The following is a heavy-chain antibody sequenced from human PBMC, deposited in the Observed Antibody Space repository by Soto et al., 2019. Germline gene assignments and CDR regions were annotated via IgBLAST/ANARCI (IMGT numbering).Heavy chain of an antibody. V-gene: IGHV4-39*01. CDR1: GGSISSSSYY. CDR3: ARRRTSYGLDV. Sequence: QLQLQESVPGLVKPSETLSLTCTVPGGSISSSSYYWGWIRQPPGKGLEWIGSIYYNGDTYYNPSLKSRVTISVDTSKNQFSLKLSSLTAPDTAVYYCARRRTSYGLDVWGQGTTVTVSS. CDR2: IYYNGDT. J-gene: IGHJ6*02.